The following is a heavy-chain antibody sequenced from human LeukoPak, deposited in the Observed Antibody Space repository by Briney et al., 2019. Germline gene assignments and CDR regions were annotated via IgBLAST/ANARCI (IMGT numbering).Heavy chain of an antibody. CDR1: GFRVTNDY. CDR2: ITGRSSYI. J-gene: IGHJ4*02. Sequence: GGSLRLSCAVSGFRVTNDYMNWVRQAPGKGLEWVASITGRSSYIYYADSVKGRFTVSRDNAKKSLYLRMSSLRVEDTAVYYCARDPSLESDYGVYSADWGQGTLVTVAS. D-gene: IGHD4-17*01. CDR3: ARDPSLESDYGVYSAD. V-gene: IGHV3-21*01.